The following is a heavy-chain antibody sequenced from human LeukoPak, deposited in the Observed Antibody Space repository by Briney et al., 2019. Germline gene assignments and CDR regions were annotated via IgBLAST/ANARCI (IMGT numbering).Heavy chain of an antibody. CDR2: INHSGST. Sequence: PSETLSLTCAVYGGSFSGYYWSWIRQPPGKGLEWIGEINHSGSTNYNPSLKSRVTISVDTSKNQFSLKLSSVTAADTAVYYCARGHIPPLVYRSFTPGGRWFDPWGQGTLVTVSS. V-gene: IGHV4-34*01. CDR3: ARGHIPPLVYRSFTPGGRWFDP. CDR1: GGSFSGYY. J-gene: IGHJ5*02. D-gene: IGHD3-3*01.